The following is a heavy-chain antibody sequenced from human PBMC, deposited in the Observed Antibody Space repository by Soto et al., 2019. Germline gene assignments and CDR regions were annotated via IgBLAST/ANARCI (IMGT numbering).Heavy chain of an antibody. Sequence: QVQLVQSGAEVKKPGASVKVSCKASGYTFTSYDINWVRQATGQGLEWMGWMNPNSGNTGYAQKFQGRVTMTRHTSISTAYMELSSLRSEDTAVYYCASSPFPYSRSWYHDAFDIWGQGTMVTVSS. J-gene: IGHJ3*02. CDR2: MNPNSGNT. CDR3: ASSPFPYSRSWYHDAFDI. D-gene: IGHD6-13*01. V-gene: IGHV1-8*01. CDR1: GYTFTSYD.